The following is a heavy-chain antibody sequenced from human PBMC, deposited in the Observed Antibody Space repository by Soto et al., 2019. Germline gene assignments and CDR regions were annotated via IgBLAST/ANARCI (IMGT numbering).Heavy chain of an antibody. J-gene: IGHJ5*02. CDR1: GGTFSSYA. V-gene: IGHV1-69*01. Sequence: QVQLVQSGAEVKKPGSSVKVSCKASGGTFSSYAISWVRQAPGQGLEWMGGIIPIFGTANYAQKFQGRVTITADDSTSTAYMELSSLRSEDTAVYYCARDQYCSSTSCLPEFDPWGQGTLVTVSS. CDR3: ARDQYCSSTSCLPEFDP. D-gene: IGHD2-2*01. CDR2: IIPIFGTA.